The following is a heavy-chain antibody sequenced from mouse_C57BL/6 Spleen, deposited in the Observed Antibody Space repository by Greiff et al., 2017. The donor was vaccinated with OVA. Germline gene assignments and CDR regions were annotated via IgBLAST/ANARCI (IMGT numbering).Heavy chain of an antibody. CDR1: GFAFSNSG. CDR2: IYPGDGDT. CDR3: ARVDSNYVMDY. V-gene: IGHV1-82*01. J-gene: IGHJ4*01. D-gene: IGHD2-5*01. Sequence: VQLEQSGPDLVKPGASVKISCTASGFAFSNSGMNWVKQRPGKGLEWIARIYPGDGDTNYNGKFKGQVTLTADKSTNTAFLQLSSLTSEDTAVYFCARVDSNYVMDYWGQGTSVTVSS.